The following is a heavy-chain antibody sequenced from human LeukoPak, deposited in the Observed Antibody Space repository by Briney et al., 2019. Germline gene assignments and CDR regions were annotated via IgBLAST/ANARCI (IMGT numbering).Heavy chain of an antibody. CDR1: GFTVSSNY. Sequence: GGSLRLSCAASGFTVSSNYMSWVRQAPGKGLEWVSVIYSGGSTYYADSVKGRFTIFRDNSKNTLYLQMNSLRAEDTAVYYCARDHRGYSSGSYYYYGMDVWGQGTTVTVSS. D-gene: IGHD5-18*01. CDR2: IYSGGST. CDR3: ARDHRGYSSGSYYYYGMDV. V-gene: IGHV3-66*02. J-gene: IGHJ6*02.